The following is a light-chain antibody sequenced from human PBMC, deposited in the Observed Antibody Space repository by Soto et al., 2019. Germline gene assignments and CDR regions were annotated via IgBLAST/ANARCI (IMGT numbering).Light chain of an antibody. V-gene: IGLV1-40*01. Sequence: QSVLTQPPSVSGAPGQRVTISCTGSSSNIGAGYDVYWYQKLPGTAPKLLIYGNNNRPSGVPDRFYGSKSGTSASLAITVLQAEDEADYYCQSYDSSLRRVFGGGTKLTVL. CDR2: GNN. CDR1: SSNIGAGYD. J-gene: IGLJ2*01. CDR3: QSYDSSLRRV.